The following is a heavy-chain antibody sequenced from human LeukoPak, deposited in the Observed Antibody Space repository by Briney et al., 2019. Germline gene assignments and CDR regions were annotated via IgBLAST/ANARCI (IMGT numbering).Heavy chain of an antibody. V-gene: IGHV1-18*01. D-gene: IGHD5-12*01. Sequence: ASVKVSCEASGYTFTSYGISWVRQAPGQGLEWMGWISAYNGNTNYAQKLQGRVTMTTDTSTGTAYMELRSLRSDDTAVYYCARVERRLFIRETNFDYWGQGTLVTVSS. CDR3: ARVERRLFIRETNFDY. J-gene: IGHJ4*02. CDR2: ISAYNGNT. CDR1: GYTFTSYG.